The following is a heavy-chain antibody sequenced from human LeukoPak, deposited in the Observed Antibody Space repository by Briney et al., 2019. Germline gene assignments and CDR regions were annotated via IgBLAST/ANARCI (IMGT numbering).Heavy chain of an antibody. D-gene: IGHD4-17*01. CDR3: ARGYRFEDDYRANWFDS. V-gene: IGHV1-2*02. Sequence: ASVKVSCKASGYTFTGYYMHWVRQAPGQGLEWMGWINPNSGGTNYAQKFQGRVTMTRDTSISTAYMELSRLRSDDTAVYYCARGYRFEDDYRANWFDSWGQGTLVTVSS. J-gene: IGHJ5*01. CDR1: GYTFTGYY. CDR2: INPNSGGT.